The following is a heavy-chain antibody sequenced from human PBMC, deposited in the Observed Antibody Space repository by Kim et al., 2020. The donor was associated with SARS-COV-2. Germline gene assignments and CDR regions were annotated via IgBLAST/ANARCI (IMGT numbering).Heavy chain of an antibody. J-gene: IGHJ4*02. CDR3: AGDGHVDWGTYYFDY. Sequence: GGSLRLSCAASGFTFSSYDIHWVRQAPGKGLEWVAVIWYDGSNKYYADSVKGRFTISRDNSKNTLYLQMNSLRAEDTAVYYCAGDGHVDWGTYYFDYWGQGTLVTASS. D-gene: IGHD1-1*01. CDR1: GFTFSSYD. V-gene: IGHV3-33*01. CDR2: IWYDGSNK.